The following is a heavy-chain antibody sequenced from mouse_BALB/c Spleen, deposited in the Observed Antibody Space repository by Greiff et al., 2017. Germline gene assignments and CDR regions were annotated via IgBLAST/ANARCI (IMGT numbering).Heavy chain of an antibody. V-gene: IGHV5-6*02. CDR1: GFTFSSYG. CDR3: ARQRSTMITEWFAY. CDR2: ISSGGSYT. Sequence: EVMLVESGGDLVKPGGSLKLSCAASGFTFSSYGMSWVRQTPDKRLEWVATISSGGSYTYYPDSVKGRFTISRDNAKNTLYLQMSSLKSEDTAMYYCARQRSTMITEWFAYWGQGTLVTVSA. D-gene: IGHD2-4*01. J-gene: IGHJ3*01.